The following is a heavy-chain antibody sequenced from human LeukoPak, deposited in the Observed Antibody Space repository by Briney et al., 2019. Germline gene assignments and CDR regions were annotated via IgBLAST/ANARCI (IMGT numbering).Heavy chain of an antibody. V-gene: IGHV4-31*03. Sequence: PSQTLSLTCTVSGGSTSSGGYYWSWIRQHPGKGPEWIGYIHHGGSTYYNPSLKSRVSISVDTSMNQFSLNLTSVTAADTAIYFCARVVGDYFDYWGQGTLVTVSS. CDR3: ARVVGDYFDY. CDR1: GGSTSSGGYY. D-gene: IGHD1-26*01. CDR2: IHHGGST. J-gene: IGHJ4*02.